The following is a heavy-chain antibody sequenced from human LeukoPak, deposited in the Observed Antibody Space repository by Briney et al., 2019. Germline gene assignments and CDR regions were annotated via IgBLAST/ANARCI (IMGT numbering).Heavy chain of an antibody. CDR3: ARRRRDGYNFLWYFDL. Sequence: SETLSLTCAVYGGSFSGYYWSWIRQPPGKGLEWIGEINHSGSTNYNPSLKSRVTISVDTPKNQFSLKLSSVTAADTAVYYCARRRRDGYNFLWYFDLWGRGTLVTVSS. V-gene: IGHV4-34*01. CDR2: INHSGST. D-gene: IGHD5-24*01. CDR1: GGSFSGYY. J-gene: IGHJ2*01.